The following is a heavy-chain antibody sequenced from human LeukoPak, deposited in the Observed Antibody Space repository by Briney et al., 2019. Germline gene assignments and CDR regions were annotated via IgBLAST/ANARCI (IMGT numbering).Heavy chain of an antibody. CDR1: GFTFSSYS. CDR2: ISSSSSYI. V-gene: IGHV3-21*01. J-gene: IGHJ4*02. D-gene: IGHD3-10*01. CDR3: ARDFRVRYYFDY. Sequence: KPGRSLRLSCAASGFTFSSYSMNWVRQAPGKGLEWVSSISSSSSYIYYADSVKGRFTISRDNAKNSLYLQMNSLRAEDTAVYYCARDFRVRYYFDYWGQGTLVTVSS.